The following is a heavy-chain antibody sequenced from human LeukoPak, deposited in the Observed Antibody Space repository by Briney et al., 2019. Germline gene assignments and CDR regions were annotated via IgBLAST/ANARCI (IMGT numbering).Heavy chain of an antibody. D-gene: IGHD3-22*01. J-gene: IGHJ4*02. V-gene: IGHV4-59*01. Sequence: SETPSLTCTVSGGSISSYYWSWIRQPPGKGLEWIGYIYYSGSTNYNPSLKSRVTISVDTSKNQFSLKLSSVTAADTAVYYCAASADYYDSSGYYYNDYWGQGTLVTVSS. CDR2: IYYSGST. CDR1: GGSISSYY. CDR3: AASADYYDSSGYYYNDY.